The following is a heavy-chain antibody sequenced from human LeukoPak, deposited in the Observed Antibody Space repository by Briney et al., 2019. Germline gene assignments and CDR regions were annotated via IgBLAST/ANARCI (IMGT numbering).Heavy chain of an antibody. J-gene: IGHJ4*02. CDR2: ISGSGGST. CDR1: GFTFSRYA. Sequence: GALILSCAASGFTFSRYAMSWVRPAPGKGLEWVSAISGSGGSTYYAASGKGRFTISRDNSKNTLYLQMNSLRAEDTAVYYCAKARPYNWNAGLYYFDYWGQGTLVTVSS. V-gene: IGHV3-23*01. D-gene: IGHD1-20*01. CDR3: AKARPYNWNAGLYYFDY.